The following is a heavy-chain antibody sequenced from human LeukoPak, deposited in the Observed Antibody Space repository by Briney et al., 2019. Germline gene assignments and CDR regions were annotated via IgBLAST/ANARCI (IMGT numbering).Heavy chain of an antibody. D-gene: IGHD3-10*01. J-gene: IGHJ6*01. Sequence: QSGGSLRLSCAASGFTFSNCWMHWVRQVPGKGLEWVSRIESDGSRTRYADSVRGRFTISRDNSNKTVYLQMNSLRADDTAVYYCARDPIYDSGSHSTSQGMDVWGQGTTVTVSS. V-gene: IGHV3-74*01. CDR1: GFTFSNCW. CDR2: IESDGSRT. CDR3: ARDPIYDSGSHSTSQGMDV.